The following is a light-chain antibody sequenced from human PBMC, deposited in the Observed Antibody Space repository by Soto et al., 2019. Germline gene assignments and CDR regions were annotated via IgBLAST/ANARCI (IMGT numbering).Light chain of an antibody. CDR3: SSYTSSSTLDVV. V-gene: IGLV2-14*01. CDR2: DVS. Sequence: QSVLTQPASVSGSPGQSITISCTGTSSDVGGYNYVSWYQQHPGKAPKLMIYDVSNRPSGVSNRFSGSKSVNTASLTISGLQAEDEADYYCSSYTSSSTLDVVFGVGTTLTVL. CDR1: SSDVGGYNY. J-gene: IGLJ2*01.